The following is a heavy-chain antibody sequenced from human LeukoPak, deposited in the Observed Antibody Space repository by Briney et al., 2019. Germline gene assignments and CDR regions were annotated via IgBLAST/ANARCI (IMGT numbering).Heavy chain of an antibody. Sequence: PGGSLRLSCAASGFTFNKYAMSWIRQPPGKGLEWIGEINHSGSTNYNPSLKSRVTISVDTSKNQFSLKLSSVTAADTAVYYCASVVEMATTYFDYWGQGTLVTVSS. CDR1: GFTFNKYA. CDR2: INHSGST. V-gene: IGHV4-34*08. CDR3: ASVVEMATTYFDY. J-gene: IGHJ4*02. D-gene: IGHD5-24*01.